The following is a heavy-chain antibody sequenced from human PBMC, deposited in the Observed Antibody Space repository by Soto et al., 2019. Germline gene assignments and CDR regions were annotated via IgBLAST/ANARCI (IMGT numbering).Heavy chain of an antibody. CDR2: IGSSSGAI. J-gene: IGHJ5*02. Sequence: EVQLVESGGGLIQPGGSLRLSCAASGFTFSSYSMNWVRQAPGKGLEWVSYIGSSSGAIFYADSVKGRFTISRDNAKKSLYLQMKSLRDEDTGVYYCAREGYVGFNWFSHWGHGTLGTVSS. D-gene: IGHD2-15*01. CDR1: GFTFSSYS. CDR3: AREGYVGFNWFSH. V-gene: IGHV3-48*02.